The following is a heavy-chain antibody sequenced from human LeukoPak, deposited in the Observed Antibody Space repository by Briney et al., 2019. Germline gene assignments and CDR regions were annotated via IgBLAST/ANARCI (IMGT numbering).Heavy chain of an antibody. CDR3: ARGRVSSNTWYSTYYYFFYMDF. D-gene: IGHD4-11*01. V-gene: IGHV4-59*01. CDR1: DDSITMYY. CDR2: VDHTGST. J-gene: IGHJ6*03. Sequence: KSSETLSLTCTVSDDSITMYYWTWIRQPPGKGLEWIGYVDHTGSTKFNPSLNGRVSISRDTSNNFFSLRLRSVTAADTAVYFCARGRVSSNTWYSTYYYFFYMDFWGKGTTVTVSS.